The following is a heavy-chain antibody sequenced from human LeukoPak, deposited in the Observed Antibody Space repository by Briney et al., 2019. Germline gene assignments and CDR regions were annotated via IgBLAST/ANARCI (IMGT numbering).Heavy chain of an antibody. CDR2: ISGSGGST. CDR3: AKESTVTPGNVNWFDT. J-gene: IGHJ5*02. V-gene: IGHV3-23*01. D-gene: IGHD4-17*01. Sequence: GGTLRLSCAASGFTFSTYGMTWVRQAPGKGLEWVSAISGSGGSTYYADSVKGRFTISRDNSKNTLYLQMNSLRAEDTAVYYCAKESTVTPGNVNWFDTWGQGTLVTVSS. CDR1: GFTFSTYG.